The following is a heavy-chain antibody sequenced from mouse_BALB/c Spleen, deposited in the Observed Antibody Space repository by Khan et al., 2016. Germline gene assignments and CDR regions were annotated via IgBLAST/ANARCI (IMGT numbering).Heavy chain of an antibody. D-gene: IGHD2-3*01. Sequence: EVQQESGPSLVKPSQTLSITCSVTGDSITSGYWNWIRKFPGNKLEYMGYISYSGSTYYNPSLKSRISITRDTSKNQFYLQLNSATTEDTATYCCATSVGYFFDYWGQGTTLTVSS. CDR1: GDSITSGY. CDR2: ISYSGST. CDR3: ATSVGYFFDY. J-gene: IGHJ2*01. V-gene: IGHV3-8*02.